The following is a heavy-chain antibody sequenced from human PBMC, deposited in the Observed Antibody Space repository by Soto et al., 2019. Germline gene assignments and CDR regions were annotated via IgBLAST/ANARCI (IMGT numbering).Heavy chain of an antibody. Sequence: GGSLRLSCAASGFTFSSYSMNWVRQAPGKGLEWVSYISSSSSTIYYADSVKGRFTISRDNAKNSLYLQMNSLRAEDTAVYYCARVKGQEYSSRWYEFGFDYWGQGTLVTVSS. CDR3: ARVKGQEYSSRWYEFGFDY. V-gene: IGHV3-48*01. CDR2: ISSSSSTI. J-gene: IGHJ4*02. D-gene: IGHD6-13*01. CDR1: GFTFSSYS.